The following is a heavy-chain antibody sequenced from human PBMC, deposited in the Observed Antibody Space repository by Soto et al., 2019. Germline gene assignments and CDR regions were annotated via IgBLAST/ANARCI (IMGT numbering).Heavy chain of an antibody. CDR2: ISGSGGST. J-gene: IGHJ4*02. D-gene: IGHD3-10*01. V-gene: IGHV3-23*01. CDR1: GFTFSSYA. CDR3: AKDYDYYGSGSYYEL. Sequence: EVQLLESGGGLVQPGGSLRLSCAASGFTFSSYAMSWVRQAPGKGLEWVSAISGSGGSTYYADSVKGRFTISRDNSKNTLYLHMNSLRAEDTAVYYCAKDYDYYGSGSYYELWGLGTLVTVSS.